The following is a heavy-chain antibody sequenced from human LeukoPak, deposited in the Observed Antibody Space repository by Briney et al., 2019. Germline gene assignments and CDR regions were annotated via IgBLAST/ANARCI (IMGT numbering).Heavy chain of an antibody. CDR2: IIPILGIA. CDR1: GGTFSSYA. D-gene: IGHD7-27*01. CDR3: AREPINWGPVDY. Sequence: ASVKVSCKASGGTFSSYAISWVRQAPGQGLEWEGRIIPILGIANYAQKFQGRVTITADKSTSTAYMELSSLRSEDTAVYYCAREPINWGPVDYWGQGTLVTVSS. J-gene: IGHJ4*02. V-gene: IGHV1-69*04.